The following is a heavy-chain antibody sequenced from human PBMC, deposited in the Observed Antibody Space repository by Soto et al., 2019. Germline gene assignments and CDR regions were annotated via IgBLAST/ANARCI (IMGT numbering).Heavy chain of an antibody. CDR1: GYSISSGSY. CDR3: AMRASGEPPYYFDS. Sequence: PSETLSRTCAVSGYSISSGSYWAWIRQPPGQGLEWIVSIYDSGVTYYNPSLKSRVTTSVDTSENQCSLNLNSMTAADAAVYYCAMRASGEPPYYFDSWGQGTQVTVSS. D-gene: IGHD7-27*01. J-gene: IGHJ4*02. CDR2: IYDSGVT. V-gene: IGHV4-38-2*01.